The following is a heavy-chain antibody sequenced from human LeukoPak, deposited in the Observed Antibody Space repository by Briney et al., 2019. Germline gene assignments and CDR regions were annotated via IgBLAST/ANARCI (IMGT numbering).Heavy chain of an antibody. CDR3: ARVVQSRDGYNFDYYYYMDV. CDR2: IIPIFGTA. Sequence: ASVKVSCKASGGTFSSYAISWVRQAPGQGLEWMGGIIPIFGTANYAQKFQGRVTITTDESTSTAYMELSSLRSEDTAVYYCARVVQSRDGYNFDYYYYMDVWGKGTTVTVSS. CDR1: GGTFSSYA. D-gene: IGHD5-24*01. V-gene: IGHV1-69*05. J-gene: IGHJ6*03.